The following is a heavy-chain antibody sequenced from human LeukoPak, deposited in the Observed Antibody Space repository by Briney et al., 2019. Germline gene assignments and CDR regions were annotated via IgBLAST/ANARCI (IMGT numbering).Heavy chain of an antibody. Sequence: SETLSLTCTVSGGSISSYYWSWIRQPPGKGLEWIGYIYYSGSTNYNPSLKSRVTISVDTSKNQFSLKLSSVTAADTAVYYCARAMGPYSSGWVLFYWGQGTLVTVSS. CDR1: GGSISSYY. D-gene: IGHD6-19*01. CDR3: ARAMGPYSSGWVLFY. CDR2: IYYSGST. V-gene: IGHV4-59*01. J-gene: IGHJ4*02.